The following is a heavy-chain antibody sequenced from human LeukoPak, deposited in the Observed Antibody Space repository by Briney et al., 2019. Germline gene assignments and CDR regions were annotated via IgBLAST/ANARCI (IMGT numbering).Heavy chain of an antibody. CDR1: GGSISGYH. CDR2: VSYSGST. Sequence: PSETLSLTCTVSGGSISGYHWSWIRQPPGKGLEWIGSVSYSGSTNYNPSLKTRVTISVDTSKIQFSLKLGSVAAADTAVYYCARDRPYYFGSGSYYSFDIWGQGTLVTVSS. D-gene: IGHD3-10*01. J-gene: IGHJ4*02. V-gene: IGHV4-59*01. CDR3: ARDRPYYFGSGSYYSFDI.